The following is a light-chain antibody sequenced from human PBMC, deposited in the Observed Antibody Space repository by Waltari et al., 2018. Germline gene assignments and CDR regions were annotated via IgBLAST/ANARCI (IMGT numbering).Light chain of an antibody. CDR1: QSLLHSNGNTY. Sequence: DIVMTQTPLSLPITPGEPASISCRSSQSLLHSNGNTYLHWYLQKPGQSPQLLIYGGSNRASGVPDRFSGSGSGNDFTLKISKVEAEDVGVYYCVQAIAFPLTFGGGTKVEIK. CDR3: VQAIAFPLT. V-gene: IGKV2-40*01. J-gene: IGKJ4*01. CDR2: GGS.